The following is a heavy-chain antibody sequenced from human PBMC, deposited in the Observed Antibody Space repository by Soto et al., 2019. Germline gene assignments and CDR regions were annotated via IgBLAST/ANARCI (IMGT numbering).Heavy chain of an antibody. Sequence: SVKVSCKASGGTFRSYAISWVRQAPGQGQKCMGGIIPLFGTANCAQKFQGMATITADEPTTAAYLELSRLTSEKTAAYSCARALWFGDLLYSLDFRGQAAL. D-gene: IGHD3-10*01. CDR3: ARALWFGDLLYSLDF. CDR2: IIPLFGTA. J-gene: IGHJ4*02. V-gene: IGHV1-69*13. CDR1: GGTFRSYA.